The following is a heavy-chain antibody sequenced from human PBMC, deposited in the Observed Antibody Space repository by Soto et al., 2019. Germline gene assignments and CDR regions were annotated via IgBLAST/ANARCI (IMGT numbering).Heavy chain of an antibody. CDR2: IYHSGST. J-gene: IGHJ4*02. CDR3: ARKYYDSSGFFDY. CDR1: GGSISSSNW. Sequence: QVQLQESGPGLVKPSGTLSLTCAVSGGSISSSNWWSWVRQPPGKGLEWIGEIYHSGSTNYNPSLKSRVTISVEKSKNQFSLKLSSVNAADTAVYYCARKYYDSSGFFDYWGQGTLVTVSS. V-gene: IGHV4-4*02. D-gene: IGHD3-22*01.